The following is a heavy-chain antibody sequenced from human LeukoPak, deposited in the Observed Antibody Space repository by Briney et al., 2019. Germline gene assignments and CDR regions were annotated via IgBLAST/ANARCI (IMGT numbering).Heavy chain of an antibody. CDR2: LSHSGGRT. D-gene: IGHD3/OR15-3a*01. CDR3: AKGVDYQKLEH. V-gene: IGHV3-23*01. J-gene: IGHJ4*02. Sequence: GGSLRLSCAASGFTFNTYAMSWVRQAPGKGLEWVAALSHSGGRTYYADSVKGRFTIYRDTSKNTLYLQINSLRAEDTAVYYCAKGVDYQKLEHWGQGTLVTVSS. CDR1: GFTFNTYA.